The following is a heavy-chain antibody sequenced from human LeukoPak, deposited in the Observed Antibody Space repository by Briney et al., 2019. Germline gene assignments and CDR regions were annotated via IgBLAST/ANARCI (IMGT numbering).Heavy chain of an antibody. CDR1: GGSISSYY. D-gene: IGHD6-13*01. Sequence: PSETLSLTCTVSGGSISSYYWSWVRQPPGKGLEWIGYIYYSGTTNYNPSLKSRVTISVDTSKNQFSLKLSSVTAADTAVYYCARGVYIAAAQYGYWGQGTLVTASS. V-gene: IGHV4-59*01. CDR2: IYYSGTT. J-gene: IGHJ4*02. CDR3: ARGVYIAAAQYGY.